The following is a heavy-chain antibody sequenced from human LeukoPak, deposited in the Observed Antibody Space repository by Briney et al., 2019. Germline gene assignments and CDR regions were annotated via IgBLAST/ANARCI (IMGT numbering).Heavy chain of an antibody. J-gene: IGHJ4*02. CDR2: ISGSSSYI. CDR3: ASRPYDNSGYYYV. CDR1: GFTFTTYS. Sequence: GGSLRLSCAASGFTFTTYSMDWVRQAPGKGLEWVSSISGSSSYIYYADSVKGRFTISRDNAKNSLFLQMNSLRAEDTAVYYCASRPYDNSGYYYVWGQGTLVTVSS. D-gene: IGHD3-22*01. V-gene: IGHV3-21*01.